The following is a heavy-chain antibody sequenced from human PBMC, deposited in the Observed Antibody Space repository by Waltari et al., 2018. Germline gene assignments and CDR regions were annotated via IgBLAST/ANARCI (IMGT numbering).Heavy chain of an antibody. J-gene: IGHJ4*02. CDR1: GXTFNNAG. V-gene: IGHV3-15*07. D-gene: IGHD6-19*01. CDR2: IKSKTEXGTI. Sequence: EVQLVESXGGLVKPGGSLSLSCXASGXTFNNAGMNWVRQAHGKGLEGVCRIKSKTEXGTIDGAAPVKGXFTXSRXXXKXTLFLQMXXXKSEXTAVYYCTTXXQWSFDYXGQGALVTVXS. CDR3: TTXXQWSFDY.